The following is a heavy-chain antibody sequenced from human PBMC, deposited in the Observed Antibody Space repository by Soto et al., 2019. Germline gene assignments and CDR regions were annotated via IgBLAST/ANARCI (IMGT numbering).Heavy chain of an antibody. D-gene: IGHD3-10*01. CDR2: ISYDGSNK. Sequence: QVQLVESGGGVVQPGGSLRVSCAASGFSFSSYDMHWVRQAPGKGLERVVGISYDGSNKHYADYVKGRFTISRDDSMNSLYLQMNSLKTEDTAVYYCARGGGWYFDLWGRGTLVTVSS. V-gene: IGHV3-30*03. CDR3: ARGGGWYFDL. J-gene: IGHJ2*01. CDR1: GFSFSSYD.